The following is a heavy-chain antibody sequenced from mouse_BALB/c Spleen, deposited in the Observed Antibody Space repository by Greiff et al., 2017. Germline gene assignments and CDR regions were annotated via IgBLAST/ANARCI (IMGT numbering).Heavy chain of an antibody. CDR3: AREATVVEDYFDY. CDR2: ISSGSSTI. V-gene: IGHV5-17*02. CDR1: GFTFSSFG. Sequence: EVKVVESGGGLVQPGGSRKLSCAASGFTFSSFGMHWVRQAPEKGLEWVAYISSGSSTIYYADTVKGRFTISRDNPKNTLFLQMTSLRSEDTAMYYCAREATVVEDYFDYWGQGTTLTVSS. J-gene: IGHJ2*01. D-gene: IGHD1-1*01.